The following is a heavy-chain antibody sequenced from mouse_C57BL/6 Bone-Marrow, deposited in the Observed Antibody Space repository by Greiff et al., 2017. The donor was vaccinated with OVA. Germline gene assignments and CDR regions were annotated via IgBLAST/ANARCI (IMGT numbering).Heavy chain of an antibody. CDR1: GYTFTNYW. V-gene: IGHV1-63*01. J-gene: IGHJ1*03. CDR3: ARRRRTSHCYFDV. Sequence: QVQLQQSGAELVRPGTSVKMSCKASGYTFTNYWIGWAKQRPGHGLEWIGDIYPGGGYTNYNEKFKGKATLTADKSSSTAYMQFSSLTSEDSAIYYCARRRRTSHCYFDVWGTGTTVTVSS. CDR2: IYPGGGYT.